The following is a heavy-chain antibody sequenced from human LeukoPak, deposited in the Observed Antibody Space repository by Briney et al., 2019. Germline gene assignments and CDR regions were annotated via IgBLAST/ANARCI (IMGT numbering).Heavy chain of an antibody. J-gene: IGHJ5*02. CDR1: GFTFSSYS. Sequence: PGGSLRLSCAASGFTFSSYSMNWVRQAPRKELEWVSSISSSSSYIYYADSVKGRFTISRDNAKNSLYLQMNSLRAEDTAVYYCARRPTVTTPLTAWGQGTLVTVSS. V-gene: IGHV3-21*04. CDR3: ARRPTVTTPLTA. CDR2: ISSSSSYI. D-gene: IGHD4-17*01.